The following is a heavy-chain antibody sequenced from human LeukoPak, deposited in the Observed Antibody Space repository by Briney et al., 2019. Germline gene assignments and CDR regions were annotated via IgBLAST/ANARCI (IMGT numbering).Heavy chain of an antibody. J-gene: IGHJ6*02. CDR1: GFSFSDYY. D-gene: IGHD3/OR15-3a*01. CDR3: ARAPPDNDFSTGIDYYYYFGLDV. Sequence: AAVKVSCKASGFSFSDYYIHWVRQAPGQGLEWMGWLNPNSGHSKYAQKFQGRVTMTGDTSIGTAYMDLSRLRSDDTGVYFCARAPPDNDFSTGIDYYYYFGLDVWGQGTTVTVSS. V-gene: IGHV1-2*02. CDR2: LNPNSGHS.